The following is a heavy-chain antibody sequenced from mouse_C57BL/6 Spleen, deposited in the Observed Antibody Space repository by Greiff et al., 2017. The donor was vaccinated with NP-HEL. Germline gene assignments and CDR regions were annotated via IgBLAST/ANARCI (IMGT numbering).Heavy chain of an antibody. V-gene: IGHV1-55*01. CDR1: GYTFTSYW. CDR2: IYPGSGST. Sequence: QVQLQQPGAELVQPGASVKMSCKASGYTFTSYWITWVKQRPGQGLEWIGDIYPGSGSTNYNEKFKSKATLTVDTSSSTAYMQLSSLTSEDSAVYYCARKEYYYGSSPYAMDYWGQGTSVTVSS. D-gene: IGHD1-1*01. J-gene: IGHJ4*01. CDR3: ARKEYYYGSSPYAMDY.